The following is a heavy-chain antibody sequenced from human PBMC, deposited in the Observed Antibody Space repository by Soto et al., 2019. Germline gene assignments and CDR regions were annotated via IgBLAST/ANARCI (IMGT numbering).Heavy chain of an antibody. Sequence: SGPTLVNPTQTLTLTCSLYGISLSSSGLGLGWIRQPPGKALEWLALIYWNDDKHYSPSLKSRLTITKDTSKNQAVLTMTNVEPVDTATYFCARGLASLPVFAFDLWDQGTMVTV. D-gene: IGHD6-6*01. CDR3: ARGLASLPVFAFDL. V-gene: IGHV2-5*01. CDR1: GISLSSSGLG. CDR2: IYWNDDK. J-gene: IGHJ3*01.